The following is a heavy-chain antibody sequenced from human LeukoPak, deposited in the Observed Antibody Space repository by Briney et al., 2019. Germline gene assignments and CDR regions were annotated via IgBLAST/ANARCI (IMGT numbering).Heavy chain of an antibody. J-gene: IGHJ4*02. CDR2: IYSGGNT. V-gene: IGHV3-53*05. CDR3: AKRGRITMLRGLQRDHYFHY. D-gene: IGHD3-10*01. CDR1: GFTVSSNY. Sequence: GGSLRLSCAASGFTVSSNYMSWVRQAPGKGLQWVSVIYSGGNTYYADSVKGRFTISRDNSKNTLYLQMNSLRGEDTAVYYCAKRGRITMLRGLQRDHYFHYWGQGPLVTVSS.